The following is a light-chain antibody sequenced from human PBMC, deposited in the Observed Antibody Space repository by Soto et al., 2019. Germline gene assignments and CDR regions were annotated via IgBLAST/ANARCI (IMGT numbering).Light chain of an antibody. CDR1: QSISSW. CDR2: KAS. J-gene: IGKJ1*01. V-gene: IGKV1-5*03. Sequence: DIQMTQSPSTLSASVGDRVTITCRASQSISSWLAWYQQKPGKAPKLLIYKASSLESGVPSRFSGSGSRTEFTLTSSSLQPDDFATYYCQQYNSYSRTFGQGTKVEIK. CDR3: QQYNSYSRT.